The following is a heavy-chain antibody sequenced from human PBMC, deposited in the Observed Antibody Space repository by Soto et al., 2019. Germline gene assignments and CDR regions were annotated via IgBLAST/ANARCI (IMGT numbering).Heavy chain of an antibody. D-gene: IGHD2-15*01. Sequence: PSETLSLTCTFSGGSISSGGYYWSWIRQHPGKGLEWIGYIYYSGSTYYNPSLKSRVTISVDTSKNQFSLKLSSVTAADTAVYYCARGDVANYGMEGLGQGTTVIVSS. J-gene: IGHJ6*01. V-gene: IGHV4-31*03. CDR1: GGSISSGGYY. CDR3: ARGDVANYGMEG. CDR2: IYYSGST.